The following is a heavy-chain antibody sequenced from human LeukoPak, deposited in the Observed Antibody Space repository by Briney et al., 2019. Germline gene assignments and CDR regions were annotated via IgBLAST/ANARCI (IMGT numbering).Heavy chain of an antibody. D-gene: IGHD3-3*01. J-gene: IGHJ3*02. CDR1: GFTFTTYA. V-gene: IGHV3-23*01. CDR2: ISGSGDST. CDR3: AKDKTYDDFWSGHDAFDI. Sequence: GGSLRLSCAASGFTFTTYAMNWVRQAPGKGLEWVSVISGSGDSTYYADSVKGRFTISRDISKNTLYLQMKSLRAGDTAVYYCAKDKTYDDFWSGHDAFDIWGQGTMVTVSS.